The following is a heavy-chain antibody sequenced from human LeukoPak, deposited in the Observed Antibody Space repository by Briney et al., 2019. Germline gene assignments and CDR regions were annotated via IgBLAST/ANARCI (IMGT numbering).Heavy chain of an antibody. CDR1: GFTFNSHG. V-gene: IGHV3-30*18. Sequence: GRSLRLSCAASGFTFNSHGMHWVRQAPGKGLEWVAVISYDGSNKYYADSVKGRFTISRDNSKNTLYLQMNSLRAEDTAVYYCAKDRWPQLVPAPFEYWGQGTLVTVSS. CDR2: ISYDGSNK. D-gene: IGHD6-13*01. CDR3: AKDRWPQLVPAPFEY. J-gene: IGHJ4*02.